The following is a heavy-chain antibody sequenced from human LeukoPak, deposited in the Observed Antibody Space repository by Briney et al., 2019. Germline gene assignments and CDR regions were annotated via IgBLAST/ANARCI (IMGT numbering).Heavy chain of an antibody. V-gene: IGHV1-18*01. CDR2: ISPYNGKK. D-gene: IGHD4-17*01. J-gene: IGHJ4*02. Sequence: GASVKVSCKASGYTLPSYVISWVGPAPGQGLDWVGWISPYNGKKNNAQKHPRRVTMTTDTSTSTAYMELRGMRSDDTAVYYCARDEIYGDRDFDYWGQGTLVTVSS. CDR3: ARDEIYGDRDFDY. CDR1: GYTLPSYV.